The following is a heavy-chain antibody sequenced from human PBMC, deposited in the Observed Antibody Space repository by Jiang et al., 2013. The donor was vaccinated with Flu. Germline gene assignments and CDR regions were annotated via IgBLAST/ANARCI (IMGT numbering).Heavy chain of an antibody. V-gene: IGHV1-18*04. Sequence: SGAEVKKPGASVKVSCKASGYTFTSYGISWVRQAPGQGLEWMGWISAYNGNTNYAQKLQGRVTMTTDTSTSTAYMELRSLRSDDTAVYYCVRVRHGGKMGADAFDIWGQGTMVTVSS. CDR3: VRVRHGGKMGADAFDI. J-gene: IGHJ3*02. CDR2: ISAYNGNT. CDR1: GYTFTSYG. D-gene: IGHD4-23*01.